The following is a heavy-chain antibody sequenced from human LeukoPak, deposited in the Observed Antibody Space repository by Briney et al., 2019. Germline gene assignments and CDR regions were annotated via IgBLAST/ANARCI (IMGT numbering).Heavy chain of an antibody. V-gene: IGHV1-46*01. CDR1: GYTFTSYY. CDR3: ATYSYGSVPP. CDR2: INPSGGST. J-gene: IGHJ5*02. D-gene: IGHD5-18*01. Sequence: ASVKVSCKASGYTFTSYYMHWVRQAPGQGLEWMGIINPSGGSTSYAQKFQGRVTMTRDTSTSTVDMELSSLRSEDTAMYYCATYSYGSVPPGAQGPLAPVPS.